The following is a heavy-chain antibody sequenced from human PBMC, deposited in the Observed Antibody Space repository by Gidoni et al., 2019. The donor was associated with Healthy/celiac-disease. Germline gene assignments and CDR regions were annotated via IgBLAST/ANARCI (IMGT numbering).Heavy chain of an antibody. CDR1: GGSFSGYY. D-gene: IGHD6-6*01. V-gene: IGHV4-34*01. Sequence: QVQLQQWGAGLLKPSETLSLTCAVYGGSFSGYYWSWIRQPPGKGLEWIGEINHSGSTNYNPSLKSRVTISVDTSKNQFSLKLSSVTAADTAVYYCARRWKQLVRTLDYWGQGTLVTVSS. J-gene: IGHJ4*02. CDR2: INHSGST. CDR3: ARRWKQLVRTLDY.